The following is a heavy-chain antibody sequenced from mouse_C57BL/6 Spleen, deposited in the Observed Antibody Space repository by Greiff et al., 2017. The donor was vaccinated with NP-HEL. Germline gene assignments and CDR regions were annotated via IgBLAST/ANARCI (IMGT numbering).Heavy chain of an antibody. CDR3: ARDGIVTTGGLAY. V-gene: IGHV5-16*01. J-gene: IGHJ3*01. Sequence: EVMLVESEGGLVQPGSSMKLSCTASGFTFSDYYMAWVRQVPEKGLEWVANINYDGSSTYYLDSLKSRFIISRDNAKNILYLQMSSLKSEDTATYYCARDGIVTTGGLAYWGQGTLVTVSA. D-gene: IGHD2-5*01. CDR1: GFTFSDYY. CDR2: INYDGSST.